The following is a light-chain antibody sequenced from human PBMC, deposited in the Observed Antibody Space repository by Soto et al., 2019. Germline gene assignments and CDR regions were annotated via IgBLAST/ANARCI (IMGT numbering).Light chain of an antibody. V-gene: IGLV2-8*01. J-gene: IGLJ2*01. CDR2: DVT. CDR3: SSYAGSNIVV. CDR1: SSDIGGYNY. Sequence: QSALTQPPSASGSPGQSVTISCTGTSSDIGGYNYVSWYQQHPGKAPKLIIYDVTKRPSGVPDRFSGSKSANTASLTVSGLQAEDEADYYCSSYAGSNIVVFGGGTKVTVL.